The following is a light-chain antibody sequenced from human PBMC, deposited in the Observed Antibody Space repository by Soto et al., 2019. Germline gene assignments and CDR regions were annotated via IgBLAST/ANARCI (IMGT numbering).Light chain of an antibody. Sequence: DIVLTQSPATLSLSPGERATLSFSASQSVSTYLAWYQQKPGQAPRLFIYDASNRATGIPARFSGSGSGTDFTLTISSLEPEDFAVYYCQQRSNWPRTFGQGTKVDIK. CDR1: QSVSTY. V-gene: IGKV3-11*01. J-gene: IGKJ1*01. CDR2: DAS. CDR3: QQRSNWPRT.